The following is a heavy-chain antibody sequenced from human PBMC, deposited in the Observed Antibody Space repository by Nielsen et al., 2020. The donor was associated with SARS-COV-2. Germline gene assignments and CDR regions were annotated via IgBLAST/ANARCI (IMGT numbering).Heavy chain of an antibody. J-gene: IGHJ5*02. V-gene: IGHV3-30-3*01. Sequence: WIRQPPGKGLEWVAVISYDGAMKYYADSVKGRFTISRDNSKNTLYLQMNSLRPEDTAVYYCARDQFYDFWSGYSGWFDPWGQGTLVTVSS. CDR2: ISYDGAMK. CDR3: ARDQFYDFWSGYSGWFDP. D-gene: IGHD3-3*01.